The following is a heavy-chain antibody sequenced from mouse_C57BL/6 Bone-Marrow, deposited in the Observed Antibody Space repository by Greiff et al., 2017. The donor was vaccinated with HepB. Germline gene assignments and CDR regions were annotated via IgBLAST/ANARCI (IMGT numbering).Heavy chain of an antibody. D-gene: IGHD1-1*01. Sequence: VKLVESGPGILQPSQTLSLTCSFSGFSLSTFGMGVGWIRQPSGKGLEWLAHIWWDDDKYYNPALKSRLTISKDTSKNQVFLKIANVDTADTATYYCARMYYYGSSPAYWGQGTLVTVSA. J-gene: IGHJ3*01. CDR1: GFSLSTFGMG. V-gene: IGHV8-8*01. CDR3: ARMYYYGSSPAY. CDR2: IWWDDDK.